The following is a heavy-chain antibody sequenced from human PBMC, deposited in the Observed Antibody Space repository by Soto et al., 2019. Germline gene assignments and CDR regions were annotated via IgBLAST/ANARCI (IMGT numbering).Heavy chain of an antibody. CDR1: GYTFTSYY. CDR3: ARVRYYDILTTQYYYYYGMDV. Sequence: GASVKVSCKASGYTFTSYYMHWVRQAPGQGLEWMGIINPSGGSTSYAQKFQGRVTMTRDTSTSTVYMELSSLRSEDTAVYYCARVRYYDILTTQYYYYYGMDVWGQGTTVTVSS. D-gene: IGHD3-9*01. CDR2: INPSGGST. J-gene: IGHJ6*02. V-gene: IGHV1-46*01.